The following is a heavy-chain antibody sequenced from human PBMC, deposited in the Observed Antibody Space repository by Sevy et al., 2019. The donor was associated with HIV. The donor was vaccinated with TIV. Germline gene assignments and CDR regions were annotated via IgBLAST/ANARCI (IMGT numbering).Heavy chain of an antibody. CDR2: IYHTGNT. V-gene: IGHV4-30-2*01. J-gene: IGHJ4*02. D-gene: IGHD2-21*02. CDR3: ARDSGDYPYYFDH. Sequence: SETLSLTCAVSGDSISSGIYSWNWIRQPPGKGLEWIGYIYHTGNTYYNPSHRSRVTISVETSKNHFSLKLTSVTAADTAVYYCARDSGDYPYYFDHWGQGTLVTVSS. CDR1: GDSISSGIYS.